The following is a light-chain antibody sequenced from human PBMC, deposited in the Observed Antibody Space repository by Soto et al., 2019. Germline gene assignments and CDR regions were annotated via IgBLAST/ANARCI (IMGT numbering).Light chain of an antibody. CDR2: NVS. CDR1: QSLVYSDGNTY. CDR3: MQRTLWRIFT. J-gene: IGKJ3*01. Sequence: DVVMTQSPLSLPVTLGQPASISCRSSQSLVYSDGNTYLNWFQQRPGQSPRRLIYNVSNRDSGVPDRFSGSGSGADFTLKISRVEAEDVGVYYRMQRTLWRIFTFGPGTKVHIK. V-gene: IGKV2-30*01.